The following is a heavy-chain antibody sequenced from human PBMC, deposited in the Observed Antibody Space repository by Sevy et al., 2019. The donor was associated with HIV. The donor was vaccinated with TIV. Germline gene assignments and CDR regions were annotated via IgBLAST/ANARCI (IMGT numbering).Heavy chain of an antibody. J-gene: IGHJ6*03. CDR2: ISAYNGNT. V-gene: IGHV1-18*04. CDR3: ARELGYCSSTSCYGGYYYYMDV. D-gene: IGHD2-2*01. Sequence: ASVKVSCKASGYTFTSYGISWVRQAPGQGLEWMGWISAYNGNTNYAQKLQGRVTMTTDKSTGTAYMELRSLRSDDTAVYYCARELGYCSSTSCYGGYYYYMDVWGKGTTVTVSS. CDR1: GYTFTSYG.